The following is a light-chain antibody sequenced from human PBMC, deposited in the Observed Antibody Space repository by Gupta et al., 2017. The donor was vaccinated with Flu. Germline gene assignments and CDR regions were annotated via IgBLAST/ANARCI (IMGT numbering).Light chain of an antibody. Sequence: QSALTQPASVSGSPGQSITISCTGTSSDVGRSDSVSWYQQHPGKAPKLLIYDVSNRPSGVSSRFSGSKSGNTASLTISGLQAEDETDYYCSSYTSISTFYVFGAGTKVTVL. CDR2: DVS. J-gene: IGLJ1*01. V-gene: IGLV2-14*01. CDR3: SSYTSISTFYV. CDR1: SSDVGRSDS.